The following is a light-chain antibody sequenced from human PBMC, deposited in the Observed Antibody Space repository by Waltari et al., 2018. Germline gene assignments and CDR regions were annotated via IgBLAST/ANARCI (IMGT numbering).Light chain of an antibody. CDR1: EDINTW. CDR3: QHYKNFPLT. Sequence: DVQMTQSPSTLSASVGDRVTITCRANEDINTWLAWYQQKPGKAPKLLISDAASLKSGVPSRFSGSGSGTDFTLTITSMQPDDFATYYCQHYKNFPLTFGGGTNVEV. CDR2: DAA. J-gene: IGKJ4*01. V-gene: IGKV1-5*01.